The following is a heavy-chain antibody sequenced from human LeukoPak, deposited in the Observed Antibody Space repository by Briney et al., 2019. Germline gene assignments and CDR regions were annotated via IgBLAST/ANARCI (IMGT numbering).Heavy chain of an antibody. CDR2: MSFDGFSK. V-gene: IGHV3-30*04. D-gene: IGHD3-22*01. J-gene: IGHJ3*01. CDR3: AREGHTSGYCGTFDV. Sequence: VRSLRLSCAASGIAFSNSIMHWVRQAPGKGLEWVSAMSFDGFSKYYADSLKGRLSISRDDSKNTVYLQMNSLRLEDTAVYYCAREGHTSGYCGTFDVWGQGTTVVVSS. CDR1: GIAFSNSI.